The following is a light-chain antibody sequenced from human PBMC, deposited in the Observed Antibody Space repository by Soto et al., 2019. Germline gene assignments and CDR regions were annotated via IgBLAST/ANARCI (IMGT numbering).Light chain of an antibody. CDR3: QQYKSYPWT. V-gene: IGKV1-5*03. Sequence: DIQMTQSPSTLSASVGDRVTITCRASQSISNWLAWYQQEPGKAPKLLIYKASTLESGVTSRFSGSGSRTEFTLTISSLQPDDFVTYYCQQYKSYPWTCGQGTKVEIK. J-gene: IGKJ1*01. CDR1: QSISNW. CDR2: KAS.